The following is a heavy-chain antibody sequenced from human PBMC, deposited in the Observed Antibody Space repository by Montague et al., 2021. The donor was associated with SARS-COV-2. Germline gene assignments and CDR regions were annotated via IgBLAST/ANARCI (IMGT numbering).Heavy chain of an antibody. CDR3: ARAERGSCGDGNCYQYFFNY. D-gene: IGHD2-15*01. V-gene: IGHV6-1*01. J-gene: IGHJ4*02. Sequence: CAISGDSVSTNSGTWNWVRLSPSRGLERLGRTYYRSEWYSDYSVSVKSRISINPDTSKNQFSPQLNSVTPEDTAVYYCARAERGSCGDGNCYQYFFNYWGQGTLVTVSS. CDR1: GDSVSTNSGT. CDR2: TYYRSEWYS.